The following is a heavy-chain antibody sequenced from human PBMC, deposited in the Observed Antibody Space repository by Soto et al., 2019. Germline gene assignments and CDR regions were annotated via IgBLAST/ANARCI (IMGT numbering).Heavy chain of an antibody. V-gene: IGHV4-59*01. J-gene: IGHJ6*03. Sequence: SETLSLTCTVSGGSISSYYWSWIRQPPGKGLEWIGYIYYSGSTNYNPSLKSRVTISVDTSKNQFSLKLSSVTAADTAVYYCARLAEYQLLMYYYYYMDVWGKGTTVTVSS. CDR3: ARLAEYQLLMYYYYYMDV. CDR2: IYYSGST. CDR1: GGSISSYY. D-gene: IGHD2-2*01.